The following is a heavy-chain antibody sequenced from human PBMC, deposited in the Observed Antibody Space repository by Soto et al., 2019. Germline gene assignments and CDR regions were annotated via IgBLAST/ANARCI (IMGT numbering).Heavy chain of an antibody. V-gene: IGHV3-7*03. CDR2: IKQDGSEK. CDR3: ARDRAFTCYDY. Sequence: GGSLRLSCAASGFTFSSYWMSWVRQAPGKGLEWVANIKQDGSEKYYVDSVKGRFIISRDNARNSLYLQMNSLRAEDTAVYYCARDRAFTCYDYWGQGTVVTVST. D-gene: IGHD2-15*01. CDR1: GFTFSSYW. J-gene: IGHJ4*02.